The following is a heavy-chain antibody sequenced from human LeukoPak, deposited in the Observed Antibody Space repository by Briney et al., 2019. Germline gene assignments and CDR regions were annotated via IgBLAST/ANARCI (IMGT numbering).Heavy chain of an antibody. CDR2: IYYTGTT. J-gene: IGHJ3*01. Sequence: SESLSLTCTVSGGSISGTYYWSWIRQPPGKGLEWIGYIYYTGTTDSNPSLKSRVTISLDTSKNQFSLNLSSVTAADTAVYYCARRWVYDKRAFDAWGQGTMVTVSS. CDR3: ARRWVYDKRAFDA. CDR1: GGSISGTYY. D-gene: IGHD3-16*01. V-gene: IGHV4-59*08.